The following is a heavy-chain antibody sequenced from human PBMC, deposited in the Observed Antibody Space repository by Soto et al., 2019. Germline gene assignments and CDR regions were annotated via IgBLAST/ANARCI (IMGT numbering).Heavy chain of an antibody. CDR2: IYKSGST. D-gene: IGHD3-16*02. J-gene: IGHJ6*02. CDR1: GGSISSGDYY. V-gene: IGHV4-30-4*01. CDR3: SRGFSYTPCPRPYYGMDV. Sequence: PSETLSLTCTVSGGSISSGDYYWSWIRQPPGKGLEWIGYIYKSGSTYYNPSLKSRITMSVATSKNQFSLKLNSVTAADTAVYYCSRGFSYTPCPRPYYGMDVWGQGTTVTVSS.